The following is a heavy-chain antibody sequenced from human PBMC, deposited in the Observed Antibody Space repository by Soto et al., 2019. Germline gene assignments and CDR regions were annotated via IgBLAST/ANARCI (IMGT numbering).Heavy chain of an antibody. CDR2: IFSSGST. CDR3: ARDQGVVVTADNWFDP. D-gene: IGHD2-21*02. V-gene: IGHV4-4*07. Sequence: SETLSLTCTVSGGYITDYSWVWIRQPAGKGLEWIGRIFSSGSTNYNPSLKGRITMSLDTSKNQFSLKLNSATATDTAVYFCARDQGVVVTADNWFDPWGQGILVTVSS. CDR1: GGYITDYS. J-gene: IGHJ5*02.